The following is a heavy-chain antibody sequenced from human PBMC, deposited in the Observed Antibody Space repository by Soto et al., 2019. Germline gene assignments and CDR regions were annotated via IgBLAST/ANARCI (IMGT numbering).Heavy chain of an antibody. D-gene: IGHD2-2*01. CDR1: GGSISSYC. V-gene: IGHV4-59*12. Sequence: SETLSLTCTVSGGSISSYCWSWIRQPPGKGLEWIGYISYSGSTNYNPSLKSRVTVSADTSRNQFSLKVTSVTAADTAVYYCARLHGYCISSSCHGHYAMDVWGQGTTVTVSS. CDR3: ARLHGYCISSSCHGHYAMDV. CDR2: ISYSGST. J-gene: IGHJ6*02.